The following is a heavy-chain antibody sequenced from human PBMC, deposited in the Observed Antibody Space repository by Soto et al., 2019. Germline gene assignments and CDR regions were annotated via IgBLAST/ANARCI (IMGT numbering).Heavy chain of an antibody. CDR3: ARVGQHLIALAGGWDGYFAL. V-gene: IGHV1-69*02. CDR2: IIPILGIA. Sequence: QVQLVQSGAEVKKPGSSVKVSCKASGGTFSSYTISWVRQAPGQGLEWMGRIIPILGIANYAQKFQGRVTINADKSTSTAYVEVSSLSSKDTAVYYCARVGQHLIALAGGWDGYFALWGRGTLVTVSS. D-gene: IGHD6-19*01. CDR1: GGTFSSYT. J-gene: IGHJ2*01.